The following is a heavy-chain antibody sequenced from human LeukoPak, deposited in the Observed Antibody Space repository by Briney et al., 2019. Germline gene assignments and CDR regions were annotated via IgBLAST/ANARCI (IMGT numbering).Heavy chain of an antibody. CDR2: IYHSGST. D-gene: IGHD4-17*01. J-gene: IGHJ3*02. CDR1: GGSISSYY. Sequence: KPSETLSLTCTVSGGSISSYYWSWIRQPPGKGLEWIGYIYHSGSTYYNPSLKSRVTISVDRSKNQFSLKLSSVTAADTAVYYCTMTTVTSGAFDIWGQGTMVTVSS. CDR3: TMTTVTSGAFDI. V-gene: IGHV4-59*04.